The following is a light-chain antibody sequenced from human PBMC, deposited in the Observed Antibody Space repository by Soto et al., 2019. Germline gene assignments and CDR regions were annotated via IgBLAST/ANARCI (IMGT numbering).Light chain of an antibody. CDR3: QHYDNLPYT. CDR2: DAS. Sequence: DIQMTQSPSSLSASVGDRVTITCQASQDISNYLNWYQQKPGKAPKLLIYDASNLETGVPSRFSGSGSGTDFTFTISSLQHEDIDTYYCQHYDNLPYTLGQGTKVDIK. J-gene: IGKJ2*01. CDR1: QDISNY. V-gene: IGKV1-33*01.